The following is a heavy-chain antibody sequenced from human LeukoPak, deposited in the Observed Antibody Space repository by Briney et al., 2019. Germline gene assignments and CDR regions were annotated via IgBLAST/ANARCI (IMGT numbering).Heavy chain of an antibody. D-gene: IGHD3-10*01. CDR2: INPNSGGT. V-gene: IGHV1-2*06. Sequence: ASVKVSCKASGYTFTGYYMHWVRQAPGQGLEWMGRINPNSGGTNYAQKFQGRVTMTRDTSISTAYMELSRLRSDDTAVYYCARGGTMVRGVIMKNWFDPWGQGTLVTVS. CDR3: ARGGTMVRGVIMKNWFDP. J-gene: IGHJ5*02. CDR1: GYTFTGYY.